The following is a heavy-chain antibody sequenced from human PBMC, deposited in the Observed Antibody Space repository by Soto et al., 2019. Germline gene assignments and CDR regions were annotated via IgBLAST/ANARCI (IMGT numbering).Heavy chain of an antibody. CDR1: GGSFSGYY. D-gene: IGHD3-10*01. CDR2: INHSGST. V-gene: IGHV4-34*01. J-gene: IGHJ5*02. Sequence: PSETLSLTYAVYGGSFSGYYWSWIRQPPGKGLVWIGEINHSGSTNYNPSLKSRVTISVDTSKNQFSLKLSSVTAADTAVYYCAREPQAPESYYGSGNPTPDPWGQGTLVTSPQ. CDR3: AREPQAPESYYGSGNPTPDP.